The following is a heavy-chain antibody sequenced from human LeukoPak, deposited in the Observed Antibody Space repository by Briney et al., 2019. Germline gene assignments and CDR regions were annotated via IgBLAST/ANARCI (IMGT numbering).Heavy chain of an antibody. J-gene: IGHJ3*02. CDR2: IYYSGST. V-gene: IGHV4-59*08. Sequence: SETLSLTCTVSGGSIRSYYWSWIRQPPGKGLEWIGYIYYSGSTNYNPSLKSRVTISVDTSKNQFSLKLSSVTAADTAVYYCARLRADYGEAFDIWGQGTMVTVSS. CDR1: GGSIRSYY. CDR3: ARLRADYGEAFDI. D-gene: IGHD4-17*01.